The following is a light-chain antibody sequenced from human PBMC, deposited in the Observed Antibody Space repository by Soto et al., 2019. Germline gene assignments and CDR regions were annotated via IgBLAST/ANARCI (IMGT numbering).Light chain of an antibody. Sequence: EIVLTQSPATLSLSPVERATLSCRASESLSNFLAWYQQKPGQAPRLLIYDASNRATGIPARFTGSGSGTDFTLTISSLEPEDFAVYYCQQRSNWPTFGGGTKVEI. CDR3: QQRSNWPT. CDR2: DAS. CDR1: ESLSNF. J-gene: IGKJ4*01. V-gene: IGKV3-11*01.